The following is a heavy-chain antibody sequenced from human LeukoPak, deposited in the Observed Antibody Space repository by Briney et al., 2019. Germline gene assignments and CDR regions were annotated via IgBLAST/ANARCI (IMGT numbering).Heavy chain of an antibody. CDR3: ARDRVTIWSGSIAARPYDY. D-gene: IGHD6-6*01. CDR2: IKQDGSEK. V-gene: IGHV3-7*01. CDR1: GFTFSSYW. Sequence: GGSLRLSCAASGFTFSSYWMSWVRQAPGKGLEWVANIKQDGSEKYFVDSVKGRFTISRDNAKNSLYLQMNSLRAEDTAVYYCARDRVTIWSGSIAARPYDYWGQGTLVTVSS. J-gene: IGHJ4*02.